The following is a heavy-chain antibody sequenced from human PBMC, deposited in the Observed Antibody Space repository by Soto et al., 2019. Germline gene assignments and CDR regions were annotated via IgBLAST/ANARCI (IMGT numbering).Heavy chain of an antibody. J-gene: IGHJ6*03. CDR1: GYSFTSYW. V-gene: IGHV5-51*01. CDR2: IYPGDSDT. CDR3: ARQSPDPEHYYYYYYMDV. Sequence: GESLKISCKGSGYSFTSYWIGWVRQMPGKGLEWMGIIYPGDSDTRYSPSFQGQVTISADKSISTAYLQWSSLKASDTAMYYCARQSPDPEHYYYYYYMDVWGKGTTVTVSS.